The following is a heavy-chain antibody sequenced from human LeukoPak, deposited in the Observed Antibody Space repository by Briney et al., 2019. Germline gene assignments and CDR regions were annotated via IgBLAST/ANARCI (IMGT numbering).Heavy chain of an antibody. Sequence: GGSLRLSCAASGLTFSTYTIHWVRQAPGKGLEWVAVISYDGSSDYYADSVKGRFTISRDDSKNTLYLQMNSLRAEDTAVYYCARASRWLQVGFDYWGQGTPVTVSS. J-gene: IGHJ4*02. CDR2: ISYDGSSD. CDR1: GLTFSTYT. CDR3: ARASRWLQVGFDY. V-gene: IGHV3-30-3*01. D-gene: IGHD5-24*01.